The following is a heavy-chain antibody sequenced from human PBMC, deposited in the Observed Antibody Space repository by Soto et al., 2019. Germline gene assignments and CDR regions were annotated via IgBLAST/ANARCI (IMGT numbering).Heavy chain of an antibody. J-gene: IGHJ4*02. V-gene: IGHV3-23*01. CDR1: GFTLSSYA. Sequence: PGGSLRLSCAASGFTLSSYAMSWVRQAPGKGLEWVSAISGSGGSTYYADSVKGRFTISRDNSKNTLYLQMNSLRAEDTAVYYCAKIKSWQWLVGGYYFDYWGQGTLVTVSS. CDR2: ISGSGGST. CDR3: AKIKSWQWLVGGYYFDY. D-gene: IGHD6-19*01.